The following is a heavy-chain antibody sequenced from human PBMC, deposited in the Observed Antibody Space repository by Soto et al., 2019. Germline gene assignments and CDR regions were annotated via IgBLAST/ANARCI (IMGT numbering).Heavy chain of an antibody. V-gene: IGHV4-59*01. D-gene: IGHD2-2*01. CDR3: ARSRGYCSSTSCIQGPSGEYNWFDP. CDR1: GGSISSYY. J-gene: IGHJ5*02. CDR2: IYYSGST. Sequence: SETLSLTCTVSGGSISSYYWSWIRQPPGKGLEWIGYIYYSGSTNYNPSLKSRVTISVDTSKNQFSLKLSSVTAADTAVYYCARSRGYCSSTSCIQGPSGEYNWFDPWGQGTLVTVSS.